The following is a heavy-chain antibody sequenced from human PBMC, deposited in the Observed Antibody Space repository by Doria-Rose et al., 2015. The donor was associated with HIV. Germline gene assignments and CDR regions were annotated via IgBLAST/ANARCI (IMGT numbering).Heavy chain of an antibody. J-gene: IGHJ4*02. CDR2: IFSDDER. Sequence: QVTLKESGPVLVKPTETLTLTCTVSGVSLSSPRMGVSWIRQPPGKALEWLANIFSDDERSYTTSLKSRLTISRGTSKGQVVLTMTDMDPVDTATYYCARIKSSRWYHKYYFNFWGQGTLVIVSA. D-gene: IGHD6-13*01. V-gene: IGHV2-26*01. CDR1: GVSLSSPRMG. CDR3: ARIKSSRWYHKYYFNF.